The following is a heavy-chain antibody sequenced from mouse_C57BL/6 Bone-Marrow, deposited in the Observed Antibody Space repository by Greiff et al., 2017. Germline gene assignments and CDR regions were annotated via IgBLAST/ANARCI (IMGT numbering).Heavy chain of an antibody. CDR1: GYTFTSYW. CDR3: ARLGTGDYFDY. D-gene: IGHD3-3*01. CDR2: IYPGSGST. Sequence: QVQLKQPGAELVKPGASVKMSCKASGYTFTSYWITWVKQRPGQGLAWIGDIYPGSGSTNYNETFKSKATLTVDTSSSAAYMQLSSLTSEDSAVYYCARLGTGDYFDYWGQGTTLTVSS. J-gene: IGHJ2*01. V-gene: IGHV1-55*01.